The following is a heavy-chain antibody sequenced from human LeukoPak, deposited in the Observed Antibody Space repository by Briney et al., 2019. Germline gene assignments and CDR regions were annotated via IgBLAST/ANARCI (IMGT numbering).Heavy chain of an antibody. J-gene: IGHJ4*02. Sequence: GESLKISCKGSGYTFANYWIGWVRQMPGKGLELMGIIYADDSDTRYSPSFQGQVTISADKSINTAYLQWSSLKASDTAMYYCARLRRDRSGWPDFDSWGQGTLVTVSS. CDR3: ARLRRDRSGWPDFDS. D-gene: IGHD6-19*01. V-gene: IGHV5-51*01. CDR1: GYTFANYW. CDR2: IYADDSDT.